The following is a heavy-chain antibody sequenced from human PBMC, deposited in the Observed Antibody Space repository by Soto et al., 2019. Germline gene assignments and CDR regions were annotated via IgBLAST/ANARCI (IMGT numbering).Heavy chain of an antibody. CDR1: GFSFSSSW. V-gene: IGHV3-7*01. D-gene: IGHD3-3*01. CDR2: INFDGSDK. CDR3: ARWDSDLRRGGFDP. Sequence: GGSLRLSCAASGFSFSSSWMSWVRQAPGKGLEWVGNINFDGSDKYYVDSVKGRFTISRDNSENSLYLQMNSLRAEDTAVYSCARWDSDLRRGGFDPWGQGTLVTVSS. J-gene: IGHJ5*02.